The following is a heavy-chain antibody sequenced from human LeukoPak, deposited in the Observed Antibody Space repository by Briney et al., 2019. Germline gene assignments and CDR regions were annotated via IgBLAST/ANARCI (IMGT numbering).Heavy chain of an antibody. CDR3: AKDYGYSSSWYDY. J-gene: IGHJ4*02. CDR2: ISWNSASV. Sequence: PGRSLRLSCEASGFTFDDYGMHWVRQAPGKGLEGVSSISWNSASVGYVDSAKCRFTISRHNAKKTLYLQMNSLRAEDTALYYCAKDYGYSSSWYDYWGQGTLVSVSS. D-gene: IGHD6-13*01. CDR1: GFTFDDYG. V-gene: IGHV3-9*01.